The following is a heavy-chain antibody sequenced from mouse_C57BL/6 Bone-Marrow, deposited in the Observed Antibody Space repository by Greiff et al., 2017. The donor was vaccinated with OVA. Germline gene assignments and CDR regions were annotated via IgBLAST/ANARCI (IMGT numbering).Heavy chain of an antibody. J-gene: IGHJ4*01. CDR2: ISDGGSYT. CDR3: ARDDYYGLYAMDY. CDR1: GFTFSSYA. Sequence: EVHLVESGGGLVKPGGSLKLSCAASGFTFSSYAMSWVRQTPEKRLEWVATISDGGSYTYYPDNVKGRFTISRDNAKNNLYLQMSHLKSEDTAMYYCARDDYYGLYAMDYLGQGTSVSVSS. V-gene: IGHV5-4*01. D-gene: IGHD1-2*01.